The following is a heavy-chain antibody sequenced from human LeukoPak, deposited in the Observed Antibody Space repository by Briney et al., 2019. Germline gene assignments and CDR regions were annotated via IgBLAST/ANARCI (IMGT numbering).Heavy chain of an antibody. CDR2: IYYSGST. CDR1: GGSISSYY. D-gene: IGHD6-19*01. V-gene: IGHV4-59*08. J-gene: IGHJ4*02. CDR3: ARHRPPQRYSSGWYYFDY. Sequence: SETLSLTCTVSGGSISSYYWSWIRQPPGKGLEWIGYIYYSGSTNYNPSLKSRVTISVDTSKNQFSLKLSSVTAADTAVYYCARHRPPQRYSSGWYYFDYWGQGTLVTVSS.